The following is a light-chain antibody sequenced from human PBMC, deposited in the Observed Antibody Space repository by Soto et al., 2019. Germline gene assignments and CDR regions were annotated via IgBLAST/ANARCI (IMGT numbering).Light chain of an antibody. CDR2: DFS. CDR1: SSDVGGYNY. Sequence: QSALTQPASVSGSPGQSITIACTGTSSDVGGYNYVSWYQQHPGKAPKLMIYDFSTRPSGCSNRFSGTKSGNTASLTISGVQAEDEADYYCRSYTSSSTPVVFGGGTKVTVL. CDR3: RSYTSSSTPVV. J-gene: IGLJ2*01. V-gene: IGLV2-14*01.